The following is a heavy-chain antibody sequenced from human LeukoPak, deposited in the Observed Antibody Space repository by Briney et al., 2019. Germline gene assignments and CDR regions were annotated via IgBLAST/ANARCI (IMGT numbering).Heavy chain of an antibody. CDR1: GYTFTGYY. CDR3: VSWDYYGSGSLDY. D-gene: IGHD3-10*01. Sequence: ASVKVSCKASGYTFTGYYMHWVRQAPGQGLEWMGWISAYNGNTNYAQKLQGRVTMTTDTSTSTAYMELRSLRSDDTAVYYCVSWDYYGSGSLDYWGQGTLVTVSS. J-gene: IGHJ4*02. V-gene: IGHV1-18*04. CDR2: ISAYNGNT.